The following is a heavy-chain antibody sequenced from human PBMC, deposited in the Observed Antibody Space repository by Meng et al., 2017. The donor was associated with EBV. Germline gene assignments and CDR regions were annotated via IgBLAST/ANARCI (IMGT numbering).Heavy chain of an antibody. D-gene: IGHD3-10*01. CDR2: FLPRLGAP. CDR1: GGTFRYYS. CDR3: ASESGRGYTPDY. V-gene: IGHV1-69*01. J-gene: IGHJ4*02. Sequence: QWQWVQAAAKVKEPGSSVNVSCKTSGGTFRYYSISWVRQAPGQGLEWLGGFLPRLGAPNYAQKFHGRVKITADESTSTHYMDLSSLRSEDTAIYYCASESGRGYTPDYWGQGTLVTVSS.